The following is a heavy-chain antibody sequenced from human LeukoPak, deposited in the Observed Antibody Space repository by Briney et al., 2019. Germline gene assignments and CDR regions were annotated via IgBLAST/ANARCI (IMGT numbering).Heavy chain of an antibody. J-gene: IGHJ4*02. CDR2: ISAYNGNT. CDR3: ARDRASSGYYYQPFDY. D-gene: IGHD3-22*01. V-gene: IGHV1-18*01. CDR1: GYSFTNYG. Sequence: ASVKVSCKASGYSFTNYGISWVRQAPGQGLEWMGWISAYNGNTKYAQKFQGRVTMTTDTSTSTAYMELRSLRSDDTAVYYCARDRASSGYYYQPFDYWGQGTLVTVSS.